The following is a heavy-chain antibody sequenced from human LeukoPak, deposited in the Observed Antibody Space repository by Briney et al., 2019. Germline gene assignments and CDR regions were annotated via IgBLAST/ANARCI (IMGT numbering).Heavy chain of an antibody. J-gene: IGHJ4*02. D-gene: IGHD6-19*01. CDR2: INPSGGST. CDR3: ARAGMARWLVPELDY. V-gene: IGHV1-46*01. CDR1: GYTFTSYY. Sequence: ASVKVSCKASGYTFTSYYMHWVRQAPGQGLEWMGIINPSGGSTSYAQKFQGRVTMTRDTSTSTVYMELSSLRSEDTAVYYCARAGMARWLVPELDYWGQGTLVTVSS.